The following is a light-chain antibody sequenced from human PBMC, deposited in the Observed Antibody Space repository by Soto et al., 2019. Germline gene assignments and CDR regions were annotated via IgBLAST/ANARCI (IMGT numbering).Light chain of an antibody. CDR2: AAS. V-gene: IGKV1-39*01. Sequence: DIQLTQSPASLSASVGDRVTITCRASDNIGSNLNWYQHQTGTAPKLLIYAASSLQGGVPSRFNGSGYGTQFTLTISGLQTEDFATYYCQQSYKILTFGGGTWVDI. CDR3: QQSYKILT. CDR1: DNIGSN. J-gene: IGKJ4*01.